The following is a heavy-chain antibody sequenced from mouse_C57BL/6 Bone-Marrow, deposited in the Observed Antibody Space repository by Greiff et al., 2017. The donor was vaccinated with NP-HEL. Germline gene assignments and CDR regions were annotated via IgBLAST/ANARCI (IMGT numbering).Heavy chain of an antibody. V-gene: IGHV10-3*01. CDR3: VREGRLRRRAWFAY. CDR2: IRSKSSNYAT. CDR1: GFTFNTYA. J-gene: IGHJ3*01. Sequence: DVKLVESGGGLVQPKGSLKLSCAASGFTFNTYAMHWVRQAPGKGLEWVARIRSKSSNYATYYADSVKDRFTISRDDSQSMLYLQMNNLKTEDTAMYYCVREGRLRRRAWFAYWGQGTLVTVSA. D-gene: IGHD2-4*01.